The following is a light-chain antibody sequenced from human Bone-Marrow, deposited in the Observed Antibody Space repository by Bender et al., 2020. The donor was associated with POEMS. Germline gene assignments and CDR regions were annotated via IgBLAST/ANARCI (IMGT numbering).Light chain of an antibody. J-gene: IGLJ2*01. Sequence: YDVTQPPSVSVSTGQTASITCSGDQLGDKYASWYQQKPGQSPVLVIYQDSKRPSGIPERFSGSNSGNTATLIISGTQAMDEADYYCQAWDSNIAVVFGGGTKLTVL. V-gene: IGLV3-1*01. CDR3: QAWDSNIAVV. CDR2: QDS. CDR1: QLGDKY.